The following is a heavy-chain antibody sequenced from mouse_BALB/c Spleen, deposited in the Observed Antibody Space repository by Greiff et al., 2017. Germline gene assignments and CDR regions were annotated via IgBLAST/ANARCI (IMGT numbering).Heavy chain of an antibody. V-gene: IGHV1-14*01. J-gene: IGHJ2*01. CDR1: GYTFTSYV. D-gene: IGHD1-1*01. CDR2: INPYNDGT. CDR3: ARCYGSSYSDY. Sequence: VQLKQSGPELVKPGASVKMSCKASGYTFTSYVMHWVKQKPGQGLEWIGYINPYNDGTKYNEKFKGKATLTSDKSSSTAYMELSSLTSEDSAVYYCARCYGSSYSDYWGQGTTLTVSS.